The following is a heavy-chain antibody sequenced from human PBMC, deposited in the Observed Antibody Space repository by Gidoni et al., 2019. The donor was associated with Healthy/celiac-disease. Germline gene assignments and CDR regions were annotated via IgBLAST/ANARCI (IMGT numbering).Heavy chain of an antibody. CDR2: ISWNSGSI. D-gene: IGHD3-3*01. V-gene: IGHV3-9*01. J-gene: IGHJ4*02. CDR1: GFPFDDYA. CDR3: AKELRFLDGFDY. Sequence: EVQLVESGGGLVQPGRSLRLSCAASGFPFDDYAMHWVRQAPGKGLEWVSGISWNSGSIGYADSVKGRFTISRDNAKNSLYLQMNSLRAEDTALYYCAKELRFLDGFDYWGQGTLVTVSS.